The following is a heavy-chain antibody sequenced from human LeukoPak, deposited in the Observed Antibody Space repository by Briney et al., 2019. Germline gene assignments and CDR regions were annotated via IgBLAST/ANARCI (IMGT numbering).Heavy chain of an antibody. CDR1: GFTFSSYE. J-gene: IGHJ5*02. CDR2: ISSSGSTI. Sequence: GGSLRLSCAASGFTFSSYEMNWVRQAPGKGLEWVSYISSSGSTIYYADSVKGRFTISRDNAKNSLYLQMNSLRAEDTAVYYCARVYYYGSGSYYKNWFDPWGQGTLVTVSS. D-gene: IGHD3-10*01. CDR3: ARVYYYGSGSYYKNWFDP. V-gene: IGHV3-48*03.